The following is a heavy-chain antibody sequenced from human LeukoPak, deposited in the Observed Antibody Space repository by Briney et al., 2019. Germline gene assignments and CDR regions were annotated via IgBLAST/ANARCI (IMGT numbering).Heavy chain of an antibody. CDR3: ARERYYYDSSGYQYYFDY. D-gene: IGHD3-22*01. CDR2: ISSSGSTI. J-gene: IGHJ4*02. CDR1: GFTFSDYY. V-gene: IGHV3-11*04. Sequence: GGSLRLSCAASGFTFSDYYMSWIRQAPGKGLEWVSYISSSGSTIYYADSVKGRFTISKDNSKNTLYLQMNSLRAEDTAVYYCARERYYYDSSGYQYYFDYWGQGTLVTVSS.